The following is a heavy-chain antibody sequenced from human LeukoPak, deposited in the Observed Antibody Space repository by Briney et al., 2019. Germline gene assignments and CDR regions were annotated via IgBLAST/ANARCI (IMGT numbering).Heavy chain of an antibody. J-gene: IGHJ4*02. Sequence: GGSLRLSCAASGFTFSTYGMHWVRQAPSKGLEWVAVIWYDGSNKYYADSVKGRFTISRDNSNNTLYLQMNSLRAEDTAVYYCAKDVAIQLWCFDYWGQGTLVTVSS. CDR3: AKDVAIQLWCFDY. CDR1: GFTFSTYG. CDR2: IWYDGSNK. D-gene: IGHD5-18*01. V-gene: IGHV3-33*06.